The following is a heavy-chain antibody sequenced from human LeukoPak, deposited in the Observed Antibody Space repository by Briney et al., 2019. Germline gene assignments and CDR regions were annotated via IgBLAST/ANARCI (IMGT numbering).Heavy chain of an antibody. V-gene: IGHV3-74*01. J-gene: IGHJ4*02. CDR1: GFTFSSYW. D-gene: IGHD2-15*01. Sequence: PGGSLRLSCAASGFTFSSYWMHWVRQAPGKGLVWVSRINSDGSSTSYADSVKGRFTISRDNAKNTLYLQMNSLRAEDTAVYYCAKQLGYCSDGSCYFPYWGQGTLATVSS. CDR2: INSDGSST. CDR3: AKQLGYCSDGSCYFPY.